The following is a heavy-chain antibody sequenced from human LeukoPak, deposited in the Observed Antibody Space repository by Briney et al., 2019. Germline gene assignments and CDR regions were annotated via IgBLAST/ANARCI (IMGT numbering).Heavy chain of an antibody. CDR2: INPSGGST. J-gene: IGHJ4*02. D-gene: IGHD3-10*01. CDR1: GYTFTSYY. CDR3: ARELLWFGELRFDY. Sequence: ASVKVSCKASGYTFTSYYMHWVRRAPGQGLEWMGIINPSGGSTTYAQKFQGRVTVTRDTSTSTVYMELSSLRSEDTAVYSCARELLWFGELRFDYWGQGTLVTVSS. V-gene: IGHV1-46*01.